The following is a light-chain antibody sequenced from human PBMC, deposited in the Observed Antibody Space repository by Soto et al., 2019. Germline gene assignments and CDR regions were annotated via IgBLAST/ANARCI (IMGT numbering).Light chain of an antibody. J-gene: IGKJ4*01. CDR2: GAS. V-gene: IGKV3-20*01. Sequence: EIVLAQSPGTLSCSPGERATLSCRASQTVSTRYLAWYQQKPGQAPRLLIYGASNRATGIPDRFSGSGSGKDFTLTITTLEPEDFAVYFCQQYGRAPLTFGGGSKVDIX. CDR3: QQYGRAPLT. CDR1: QTVSTRY.